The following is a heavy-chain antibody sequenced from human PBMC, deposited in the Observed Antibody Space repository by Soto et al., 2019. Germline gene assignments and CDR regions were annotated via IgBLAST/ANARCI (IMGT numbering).Heavy chain of an antibody. D-gene: IGHD6-13*01. CDR3: ARQKPYSGSWYHDY. Sequence: QVQLQQWGAGLLKPSETLSLTCAVYGGSFSGYYWSWIRQPPGKGLEWIGEINHSGSTNYNPSLSSGVTISVDTSKNQSCLKLSSVTAADTAVYYCARQKPYSGSWYHDYWGQGTLVTVSS. J-gene: IGHJ4*02. V-gene: IGHV4-34*01. CDR2: INHSGST. CDR1: GGSFSGYY.